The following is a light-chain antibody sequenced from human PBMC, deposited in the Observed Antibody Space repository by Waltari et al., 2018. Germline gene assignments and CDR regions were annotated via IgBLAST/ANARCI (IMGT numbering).Light chain of an antibody. CDR1: QSLLDSDDGNTY. J-gene: IGKJ1*01. Sequence: EIVVTQTPLSLPVTPGEPASISCRSSQSLLDSDDGNTYVDWYLQRPGQSPRLLIYSLSYRPSGVPDRFSGSGSGSDFTQKISRVEADDAGVYYCMQRVEFPWTFGQGTRIEIK. CDR2: SLS. V-gene: IGKV2-40*01. CDR3: MQRVEFPWT.